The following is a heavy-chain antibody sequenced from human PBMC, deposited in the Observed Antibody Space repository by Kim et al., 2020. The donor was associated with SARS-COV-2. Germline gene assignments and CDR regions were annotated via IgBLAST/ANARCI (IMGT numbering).Heavy chain of an antibody. Sequence: GGSLRLSCAASGFTFSDYYMSWIRQAPGKGLEWVSYISSSGSTIYYADSVKGRFTISRDNAKNSLYLQMNSLRAEDTAVYYCARTMYSSGWPLVDYYGMDVWGQGTTVTVSS. J-gene: IGHJ6*02. CDR1: GFTFSDYY. D-gene: IGHD6-19*01. CDR2: ISSSGSTI. CDR3: ARTMYSSGWPLVDYYGMDV. V-gene: IGHV3-11*04.